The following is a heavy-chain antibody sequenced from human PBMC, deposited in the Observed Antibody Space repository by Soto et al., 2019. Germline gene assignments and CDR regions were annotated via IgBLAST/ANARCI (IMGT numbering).Heavy chain of an antibody. CDR1: GFTYSNYA. CDR3: TRDLTWSEVY. D-gene: IGHD3-3*01. CDR2: ISASSSSI. V-gene: IGHV3-48*02. Sequence: GCLLLSCTASGFTYSNYAMNWVRQAPEKGLEWVAYISASSSSIYYADSVKGRFTISRDNAKNSLYLQMNSLRDEDTAVYYCTRDLTWSEVYWGQGVQVTVSS. J-gene: IGHJ4*02.